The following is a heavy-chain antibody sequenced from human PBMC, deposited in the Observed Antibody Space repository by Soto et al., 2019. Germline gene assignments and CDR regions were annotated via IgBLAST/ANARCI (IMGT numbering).Heavy chain of an antibody. V-gene: IGHV1-69*13. CDR3: ARDQKAVAGPPYFDY. CDR1: GGTFSSYA. CDR2: IIPIFGTA. J-gene: IGHJ4*02. Sequence: SVKVSCKASGGTFSSYAIIWVRQAPGQGLEWMGGIIPIFGTANYAQKFQGRVTITADESTSTAYMELSSLRSEDTAVYYCARDQKAVAGPPYFDYWGQGTLVTVSS. D-gene: IGHD6-19*01.